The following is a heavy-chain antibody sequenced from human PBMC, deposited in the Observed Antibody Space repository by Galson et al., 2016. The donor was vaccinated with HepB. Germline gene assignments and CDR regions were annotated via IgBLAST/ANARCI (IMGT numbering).Heavy chain of an antibody. V-gene: IGHV3-13*01. J-gene: IGHJ4*02. D-gene: IGHD3-22*01. CDR2: IGTAGDT. Sequence: SLRLSCAASGFTFSSYDMHWVRQATGKGLESVPTIGTAGDTYYPGSVKGRFTISRENARNSLYLQMNSLRAGDTAVYYCARVSYYDSSGYYFYYFDYWGQGTLVTVSS. CDR3: ARVSYYDSSGYYFYYFDY. CDR1: GFTFSSYD.